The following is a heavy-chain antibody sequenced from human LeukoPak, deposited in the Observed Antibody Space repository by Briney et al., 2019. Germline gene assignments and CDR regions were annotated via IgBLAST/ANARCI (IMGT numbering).Heavy chain of an antibody. D-gene: IGHD2-21*01. Sequence: ASVKVSCKASGGTFSSYAISWVRQAPGQGLGWMGIINPSGGSTSYAQKFQGRVTMTRDTSTSTVYMELSSLRSEDTAVYYCARAPRDFWYFDLWGRGTLVTVSS. J-gene: IGHJ2*01. CDR2: INPSGGST. V-gene: IGHV1-46*01. CDR3: ARAPRDFWYFDL. CDR1: GGTFSSYA.